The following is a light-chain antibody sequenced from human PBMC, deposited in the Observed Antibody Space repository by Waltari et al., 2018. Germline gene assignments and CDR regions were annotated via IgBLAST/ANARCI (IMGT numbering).Light chain of an antibody. V-gene: IGKV1-33*01. J-gene: IGKJ2*01. CDR3: QQYYSLPYN. Sequence: DIQMPQSPSSLSASVGDRVTITCQASQDISNDLNWWQQKPGKDPKFLIYDVSNLERRVPSRFSGSGSGTDFTLTVSSLQPEDVGIYYCQQYYSLPYNFGQGTKLEIK. CDR1: QDISND. CDR2: DVS.